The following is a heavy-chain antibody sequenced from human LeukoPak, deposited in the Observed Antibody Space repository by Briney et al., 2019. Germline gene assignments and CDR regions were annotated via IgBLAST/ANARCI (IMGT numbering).Heavy chain of an antibody. CDR1: GGSFSGYY. CDR2: INHSGST. J-gene: IGHJ5*02. Sequence: PSETLSLTCAVYGGSFSGYYWSWIRQPPGKGLEWIGEINHSGSTNYNPSLKSRVTISVDTSKNQFSLKLSSVTAADTAVYYCARRGAYCSSTSCFNWFDPWGQGTLVTVSS. D-gene: IGHD2-2*01. CDR3: ARRGAYCSSTSCFNWFDP. V-gene: IGHV4-34*01.